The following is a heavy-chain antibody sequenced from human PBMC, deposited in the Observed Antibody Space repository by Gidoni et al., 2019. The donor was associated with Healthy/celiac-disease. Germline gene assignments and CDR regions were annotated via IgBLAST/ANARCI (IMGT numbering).Heavy chain of an antibody. D-gene: IGHD3-10*01. CDR2: ISGSGGST. V-gene: IGHV3-23*01. CDR3: AKGGVMLWFGELTFDY. Sequence: QLLESGGGLVQPGGSLRLSCAASGFPFSSYAMSWVRQAPGKGLEWVSAISGSGGSTYYADSVKGRFTISRDNSKNTLYLQMNSLRAEDTAVYYCAKGGVMLWFGELTFDYWGQGTLVTVSS. CDR1: GFPFSSYA. J-gene: IGHJ4*02.